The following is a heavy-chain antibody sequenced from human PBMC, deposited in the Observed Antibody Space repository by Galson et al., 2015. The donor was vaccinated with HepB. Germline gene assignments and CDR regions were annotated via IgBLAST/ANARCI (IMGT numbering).Heavy chain of an antibody. D-gene: IGHD3-22*01. CDR2: IKEDGSAQ. V-gene: IGHV3-7*03. J-gene: IGHJ5*02. CDR3: TSPHWSDRSGFDWFDP. Sequence: SLRLSCAGSGFPFSIYWMSWVRQAPGKGLEWVANIKEDGSAQYYVDSVKGRFTISRDNAKNSLYLQMNSLRAEDTAVYYCTSPHWSDRSGFDWFDPWGQGTLVTVSS. CDR1: GFPFSIYW.